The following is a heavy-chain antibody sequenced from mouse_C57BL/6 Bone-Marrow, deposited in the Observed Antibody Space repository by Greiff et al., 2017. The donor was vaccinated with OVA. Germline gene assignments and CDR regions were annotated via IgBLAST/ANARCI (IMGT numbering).Heavy chain of an antibody. CDR3: AKRDAMDY. J-gene: IGHJ4*01. CDR1: GFNIKNTY. CDR2: IDPANGYT. Sequence: VQLQQSVAELVRPGASVKLSCTASGFNIKNTYMPWVKQSPDQGLEWIGRIDPANGYTKYAPKFQGKATITADTSSNTAYLQLSSLATEDTAIYYWAKRDAMDYWGQGTSVTVSS. V-gene: IGHV14-3*01.